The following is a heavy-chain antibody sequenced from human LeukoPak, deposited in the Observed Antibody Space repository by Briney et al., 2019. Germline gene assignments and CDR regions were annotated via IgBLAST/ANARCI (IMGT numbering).Heavy chain of an antibody. CDR1: GFSLSDYW. CDR2: ITSDGSTT. V-gene: IGHV3-74*01. J-gene: IGHJ4*01. CDR3: AGDYIWGRLF. D-gene: IGHD3-16*01. Sequence: GGSLRLSCVGSGFSLSDYWMHWARQTPGKGLMWVLRITSDGSTTWYADSVKGRFTVSRDNAKNTLFLEMNSLRDEDTAVYYCAGDYIWGRLFWGQGTLVTVSS.